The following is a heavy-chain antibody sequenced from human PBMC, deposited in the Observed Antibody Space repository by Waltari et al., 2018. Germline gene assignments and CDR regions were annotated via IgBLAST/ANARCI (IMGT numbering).Heavy chain of an antibody. Sequence: QLQLQESGPGLVTPSETLSLTCTVSGGSISSSSYYWGWIRQPPGKGLEWIGSIYYSGSTYYNPSLKSRVTISVDTSKNQFSLKLSSVTAADTAVYYCASRWMTTTPFDYWGQGTLVTVSS. CDR1: GGSISSSSYY. D-gene: IGHD4-17*01. V-gene: IGHV4-39*01. CDR2: IYYSGST. CDR3: ASRWMTTTPFDY. J-gene: IGHJ4*02.